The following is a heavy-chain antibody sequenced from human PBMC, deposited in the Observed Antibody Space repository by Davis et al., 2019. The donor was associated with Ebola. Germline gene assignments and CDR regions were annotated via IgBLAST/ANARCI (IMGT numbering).Heavy chain of an antibody. CDR1: GFTFSDYY. CDR2: IKQDGSEK. V-gene: IGHV3-7*01. CDR3: AREITIFGVAPSFDP. J-gene: IGHJ5*02. Sequence: GESLKISCAASGFTFSDYYMSWIRQAPGKGLEWVANIKQDGSEKYYVDSVKGRFTISRDNAKNSLYLQMNSLRAEDTAVYYCAREITIFGVAPSFDPWGQGTLVTVSS. D-gene: IGHD3-3*01.